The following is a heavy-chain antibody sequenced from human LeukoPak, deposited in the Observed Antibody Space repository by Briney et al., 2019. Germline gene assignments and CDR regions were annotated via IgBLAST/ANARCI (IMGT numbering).Heavy chain of an antibody. V-gene: IGHV4-34*01. Sequence: PSETLSLTCAVYGGSFSGYYWSWIRQPPGKGLEWIGEINHSGSTNYNLSLKSRVTISVDTSKNQFSLKLSSVTAADTAVYYCARHRGGAPRWADYWGQGTLVTVSS. CDR3: ARHRGGAPRWADY. J-gene: IGHJ4*02. CDR2: INHSGST. D-gene: IGHD4-23*01. CDR1: GGSFSGYY.